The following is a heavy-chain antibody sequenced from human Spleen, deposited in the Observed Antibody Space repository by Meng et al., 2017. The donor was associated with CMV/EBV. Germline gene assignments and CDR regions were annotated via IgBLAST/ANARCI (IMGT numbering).Heavy chain of an antibody. V-gene: IGHV4-39*07. Sequence: SETLSLTCTVSGGSVRSSDYNWGWIRQSPGKGPEWIGSIYYIGSGHYNPSFKSRATISVDMSKNQVSLKLTSVTAEDTAVYYCAKGSVLFGVVISYFDYWGQGTLVTVSS. D-gene: IGHD3-3*01. J-gene: IGHJ4*02. CDR3: AKGSVLFGVVISYFDY. CDR2: IYYIGSG. CDR1: GGSVRSSDYN.